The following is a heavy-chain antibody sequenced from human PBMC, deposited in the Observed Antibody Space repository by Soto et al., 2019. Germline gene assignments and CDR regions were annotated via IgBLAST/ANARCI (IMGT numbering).Heavy chain of an antibody. CDR1: GYSFTSYW. CDR3: ARVGLVGATSLSNAWFDP. J-gene: IGHJ5*02. D-gene: IGHD1-26*01. V-gene: IGHV5-51*01. Sequence: PGEALKISCKGSGYSFTSYWIGWVRQMPGKGLEWMGIIYPGDSNTRSSPSFQGQVTISADMSISAAYLQWSSLKASDTAMYYCARVGLVGATSLSNAWFDPCGQGTLVTVSS. CDR2: IYPGDSNT.